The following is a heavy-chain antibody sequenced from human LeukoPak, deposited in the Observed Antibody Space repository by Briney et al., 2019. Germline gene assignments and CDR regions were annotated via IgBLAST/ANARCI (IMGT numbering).Heavy chain of an antibody. Sequence: GGSLRLSCAASGFTFSSYGMHWVRQAPGKGLEWVAVISYDGSNKYYADSVRGRFTISRDNSKNTLYLQMNSLRAEDTAVYYCATHSRVAAAGTSGAFDIWGQGTMVTVSS. J-gene: IGHJ3*02. CDR3: ATHSRVAAAGTSGAFDI. CDR2: ISYDGSNK. V-gene: IGHV3-30*03. CDR1: GFTFSSYG. D-gene: IGHD6-13*01.